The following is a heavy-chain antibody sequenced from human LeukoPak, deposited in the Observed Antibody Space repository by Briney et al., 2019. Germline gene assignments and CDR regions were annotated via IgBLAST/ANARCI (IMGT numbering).Heavy chain of an antibody. Sequence: GGSLRLSCAASGFTFSSCGMHWVRQAPGKGLEWVAVISYDGSNKYYADSVKGRFTISRDNSKNTLYLQMNSLRAEDTAVYYCANLYYDILTGLDYWGQGTLVTVSS. J-gene: IGHJ4*02. CDR1: GFTFSSCG. CDR3: ANLYYDILTGLDY. D-gene: IGHD3-9*01. CDR2: ISYDGSNK. V-gene: IGHV3-30*18.